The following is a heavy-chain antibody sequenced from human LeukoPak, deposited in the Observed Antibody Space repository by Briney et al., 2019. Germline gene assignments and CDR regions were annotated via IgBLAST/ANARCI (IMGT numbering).Heavy chain of an antibody. Sequence: PGGSLRLSCVASGFTFSSYGMSWVRQAPGKGLEWVAGISDSGGRTNYADSVKGRFTISRDNPKNTLYLQMNSLRAEDTAVYFCAKRGVVIRVILVGFHKEAYYFDSWGQGALVTVSS. CDR2: ISDSGGRT. CDR1: GFTFSSYG. D-gene: IGHD3-22*01. V-gene: IGHV3-23*01. J-gene: IGHJ4*02. CDR3: AKRGVVIRVILVGFHKEAYYFDS.